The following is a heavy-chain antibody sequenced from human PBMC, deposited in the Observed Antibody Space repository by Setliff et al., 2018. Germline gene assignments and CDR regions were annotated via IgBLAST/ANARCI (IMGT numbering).Heavy chain of an antibody. CDR3: ARQARGYYYDSSGYYRASPGYYYMDV. Sequence: GESLKISCKGSGYGITSYWIGWVRQMPGKGLEWMGIIYPGDSDTRYSPSFQGQVTISADKSISTAYLQWSSLKASDTAMYYCARQARGYYYDSSGYYRASPGYYYMDVWGKGTTVTVSS. V-gene: IGHV5-51*01. CDR2: IYPGDSDT. J-gene: IGHJ6*03. CDR1: GYGITSYW. D-gene: IGHD3-22*01.